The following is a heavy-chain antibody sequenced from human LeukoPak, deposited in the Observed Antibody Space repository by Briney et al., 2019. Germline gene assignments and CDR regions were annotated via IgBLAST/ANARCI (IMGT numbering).Heavy chain of an antibody. CDR1: GYSFTSYW. V-gene: IGHV5-51*01. CDR2: IDPGDSDT. J-gene: IGHJ4*02. Sequence: GESLKISCKGSGYSFTSYWIGWVRQMPGKGLEWMGTIDPGDSDTRYNPSFQGQVTISVDKSISTAYLQWSSLKASDTAMYYCARPRIQLNIWYFDYWGQGTLVTVSS. D-gene: IGHD5-18*01. CDR3: ARPRIQLNIWYFDY.